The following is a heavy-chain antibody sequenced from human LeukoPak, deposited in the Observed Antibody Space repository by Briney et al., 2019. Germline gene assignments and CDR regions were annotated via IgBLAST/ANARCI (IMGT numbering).Heavy chain of an antibody. D-gene: IGHD1-26*01. Sequence: GASLRLSCAASGFTFSSYAMSWVRQAPGKGLEWVSAISGSGGGTYYADSVKGRCTISRDNSKNTLYLQMNSLRAEDTAVYYCARARWELLPPDFDYWGQGTLVTVSS. CDR1: GFTFSSYA. CDR3: ARARWELLPPDFDY. V-gene: IGHV3-23*01. J-gene: IGHJ4*02. CDR2: ISGSGGGT.